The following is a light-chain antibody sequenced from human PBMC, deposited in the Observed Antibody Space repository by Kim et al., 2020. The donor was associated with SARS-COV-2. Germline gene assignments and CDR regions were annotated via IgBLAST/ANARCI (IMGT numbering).Light chain of an antibody. CDR3: QSADSSGTYVV. CDR1: ALTKQY. CDR2: QDS. V-gene: IGLV3-25*03. J-gene: IGLJ2*01. Sequence: SYELTQPPSVSVSPGQTARITCSGDALTKQYAYWYQQKPGQAPVLVIYQDSERPSGIPERFSGSSSGTTVTLTISGVQAEDEADYYCQSADSSGTYVVFG.